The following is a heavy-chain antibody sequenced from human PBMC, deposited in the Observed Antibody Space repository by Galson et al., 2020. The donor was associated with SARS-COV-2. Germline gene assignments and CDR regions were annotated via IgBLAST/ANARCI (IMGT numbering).Heavy chain of an antibody. V-gene: IGHV3-11*01. CDR1: GFTFSDFY. Sequence: NSGGSLRLSCAASGFTFSDFYMSWIRQAPGKGLEWVSYISSSGSTIYYADSVKGRFTISRDNAKNSLYLQMNSLRAEDTAVYYCAREIRFLEWLLYRYYYYYMDVWGKGTTVTVSS. J-gene: IGHJ6*03. CDR3: AREIRFLEWLLYRYYYYYMDV. CDR2: ISSSGSTI. D-gene: IGHD3-3*01.